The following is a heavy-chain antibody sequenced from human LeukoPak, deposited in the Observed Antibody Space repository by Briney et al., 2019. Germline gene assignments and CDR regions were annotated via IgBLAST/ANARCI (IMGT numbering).Heavy chain of an antibody. Sequence: ASVTLSCKASGGTFSSYAISWVRQAPGQGLECMGWINPNSGRTNYAQKFQGRVTMTRDTSISTAYMELSRLRSDDTAVYYCARGGSGSYFSWLDPWGQGTLVTVSS. CDR3: ARGGSGSYFSWLDP. CDR1: GGTFSSYA. CDR2: INPNSGRT. V-gene: IGHV1-2*02. D-gene: IGHD3-10*01. J-gene: IGHJ5*02.